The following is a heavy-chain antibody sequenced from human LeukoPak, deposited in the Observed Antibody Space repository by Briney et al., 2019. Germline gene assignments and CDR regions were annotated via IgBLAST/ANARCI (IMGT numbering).Heavy chain of an antibody. V-gene: IGHV6-1*01. D-gene: IGHD6-19*01. CDR3: AKAVAGHYYYYGMDG. CDR2: TYYRSKWYN. J-gene: IGHJ6*01. Sequence: SQTLSLTCAISGDRVSSNSAAWNWIRQSPSRGLEWLGWTYYRSKWYNDYAVSVKSRITINPDTSKNQLSLQLNSVTPEDTAVYYCAKAVAGHYYYYGMDGWGQGTTVTVSS. CDR1: GDRVSSNSAA.